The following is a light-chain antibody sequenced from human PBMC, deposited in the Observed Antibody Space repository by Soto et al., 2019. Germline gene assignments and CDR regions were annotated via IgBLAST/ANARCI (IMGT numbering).Light chain of an antibody. Sequence: QSALTQPPSAAGSPGQSVTISCTGTSRDVGGYKYVSWEQQYPGKAPKLRIYAVNKRPSGGGDRFSASTSGNTASLTLSVLQAQDEADSYCSSYAGSTNYVFGTGTKGPVL. V-gene: IGLV2-8*01. J-gene: IGLJ1*01. CDR2: AVN. CDR3: SSYAGSTNYV. CDR1: SRDVGGYKY.